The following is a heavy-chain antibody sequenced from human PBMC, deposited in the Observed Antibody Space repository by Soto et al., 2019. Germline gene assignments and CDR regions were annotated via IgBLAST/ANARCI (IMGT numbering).Heavy chain of an antibody. CDR3: ARGTRDGYNPTYFDY. J-gene: IGHJ4*02. D-gene: IGHD5-12*01. V-gene: IGHV4-30-4*01. Sequence: SETLSLTCAVSGGSISSSNWWSWVRQPPGKGLEWIGYIYYSGSTYYNPSLKSRVTISVDTSKNQFSLKLSSVTAADTAVYYCARGTRDGYNPTYFDYWGQGTLVTVSS. CDR2: IYYSGST. CDR1: GGSISSSNW.